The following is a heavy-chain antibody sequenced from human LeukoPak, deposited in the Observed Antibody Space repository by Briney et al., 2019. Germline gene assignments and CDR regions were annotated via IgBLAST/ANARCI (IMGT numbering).Heavy chain of an antibody. D-gene: IGHD3-22*01. CDR3: ARGGSSGYYYG. Sequence: SETLSLTCTVSGGSISSYYWSWIRQPAGKGLEWIGRLYTSGSTNYNPSLKSRVTMSVDTSKNQFSLMLTSMTAADTAVYYCARGGSSGYYYGWGQGTLVTVSS. V-gene: IGHV4-4*07. CDR1: GGSISSYY. CDR2: LYTSGST. J-gene: IGHJ4*02.